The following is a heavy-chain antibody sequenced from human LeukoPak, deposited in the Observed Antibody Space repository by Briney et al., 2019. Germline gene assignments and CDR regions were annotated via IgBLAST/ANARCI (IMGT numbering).Heavy chain of an antibody. D-gene: IGHD6-6*01. CDR3: ARGRSISSYMDV. CDR1: GGTFSSYA. J-gene: IGHJ6*03. CDR2: IIPIFGTA. V-gene: IGHV1-69*05. Sequence: SVKVSCKASGGTFSSYAISWVRQAPGQELEWMGGIIPIFGTANYAQKFQGRVTITTDESTSTAYMELSSLRSEDTAVYYCARGRSISSYMDVWGKGTTVTVSS.